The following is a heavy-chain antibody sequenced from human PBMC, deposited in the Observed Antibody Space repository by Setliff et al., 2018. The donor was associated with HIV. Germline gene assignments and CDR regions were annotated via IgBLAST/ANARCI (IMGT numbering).Heavy chain of an antibody. D-gene: IGHD3-16*01. CDR1: GFTFSSYC. CDR2: ISFGSTYI. J-gene: IGHJ6*03. CDR3: ARSGGIGNYNWDV. V-gene: IGHV3-21*01. Sequence: PGGSLRLSCVASGFTFSSYCMDWFRQAPGKGLEWVSSISFGSTYIYQSDSVRGRFTISRDDAKKSLYLQMNRLGAEDTAVYYCARSGGIGNYNWDVWGKGTTVTVS.